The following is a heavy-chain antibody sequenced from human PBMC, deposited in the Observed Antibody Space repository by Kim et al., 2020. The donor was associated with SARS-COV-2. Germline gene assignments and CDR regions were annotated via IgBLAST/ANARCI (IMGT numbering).Heavy chain of an antibody. J-gene: IGHJ5*01. CDR2: ICRDGTST. V-gene: IGHV3-74*01. CDR3: ARIDYPDDS. D-gene: IGHD3-16*01. Sequence: GGSLRLSCAGSGFIFSDYCMHWVRQAPGEGLVWVARICRDGTSTDYADFVQGRFTISRDNTKSTLYMQMNSLRADDTAIYYCARIDYPDDSWGPGILVTVSS. CDR1: GFIFSDYC.